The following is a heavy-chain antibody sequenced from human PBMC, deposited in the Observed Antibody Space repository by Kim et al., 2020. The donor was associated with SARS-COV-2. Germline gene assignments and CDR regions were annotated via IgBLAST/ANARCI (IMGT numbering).Heavy chain of an antibody. CDR2: INSDGSST. CDR3: AGKIPGNDGLDV. V-gene: IGHV3-74*01. Sequence: GGSLRLSCGASGFTFSSYWMHWVRQAPGKGLVWVSRINSDGSSTKYADSVKGRFTIPRDNAKNTVYLQMNSLRAEDTATYYCAGKIPGNDGLDVWGQGTTVTVSS. D-gene: IGHD1-1*01. CDR1: GFTFSSYW. J-gene: IGHJ6*02.